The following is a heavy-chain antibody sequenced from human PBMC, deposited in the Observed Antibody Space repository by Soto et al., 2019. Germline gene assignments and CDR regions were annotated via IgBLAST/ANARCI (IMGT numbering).Heavy chain of an antibody. D-gene: IGHD3-10*01. V-gene: IGHV1-18*01. CDR3: ARESRTWVDGVIGPGDY. CDR1: GNIFTVND. Sequence: QVQFVQSGAEVKEPGDSGKVSCRPSGNIFTVNDITGVGQAPGQGLKGRGWIRVRNGDTHYAPKFRGRVTVTRDTSTSTAYMELRSLRSDDTAVYYCARESRTWVDGVIGPGDYWGQGTLVTVSS. J-gene: IGHJ4*02. CDR2: IRVRNGDT.